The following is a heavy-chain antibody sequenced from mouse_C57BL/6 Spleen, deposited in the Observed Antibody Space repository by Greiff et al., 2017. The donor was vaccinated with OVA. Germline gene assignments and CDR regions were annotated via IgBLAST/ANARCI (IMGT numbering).Heavy chain of an antibody. J-gene: IGHJ2*01. CDR2: INYDGSST. CDR1: GFTFSDYY. CDR3: AREEGLYPDY. V-gene: IGHV5-16*01. Sequence: EVQRVESEGGLVQPGSSMKLSCTASGFTFSDYYMAWVRQVPEKGLEWVANINYDGSSTYYLDSLKSRFIISRDNAKNILYLQMSSLKSEDTATYYCAREEGLYPDYWGQGTTLTVSS. D-gene: IGHD2-12*01.